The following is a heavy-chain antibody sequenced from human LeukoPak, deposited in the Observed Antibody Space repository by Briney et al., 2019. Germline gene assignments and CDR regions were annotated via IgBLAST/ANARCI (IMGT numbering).Heavy chain of an antibody. D-gene: IGHD3-16*01. CDR1: GFTFSGYG. J-gene: IGHJ4*02. V-gene: IGHV3-30*18. CDR3: AKDPFGYSRSSPGDY. Sequence: RSLRLSCAASGFTFSGYGMHWVRQAPGKGLEWVAFISHDGSIKYYADSVKGRFTISRDNSKNTLYLQMNSLRPDDTAIYFCAKDPFGYSRSSPGDYWGQGTLVTVSS. CDR2: ISHDGSIK.